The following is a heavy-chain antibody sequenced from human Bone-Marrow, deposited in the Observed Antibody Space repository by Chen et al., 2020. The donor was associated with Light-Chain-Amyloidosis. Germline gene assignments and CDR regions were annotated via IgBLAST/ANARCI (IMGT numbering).Heavy chain of an antibody. CDR2: SYPDDSDA. CDR1: GYTFPNYW. J-gene: IGHJ4*02. Sequence: EVQLEQSGPEVKKPGESLKISCKGSGYTFPNYWIGWVRQMPGKGLEWMGVSYPDDSDARYSPSLEGQVTISADTSITTAYLQWRSLQASDTAMYYCARRRDGYNFDYWGQGTLVTVSS. CDR3: ARRRDGYNFDY. V-gene: IGHV5-51*01. D-gene: IGHD5-12*01.